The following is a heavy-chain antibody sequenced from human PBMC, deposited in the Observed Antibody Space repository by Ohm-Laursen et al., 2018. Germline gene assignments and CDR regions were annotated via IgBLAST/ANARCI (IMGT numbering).Heavy chain of an antibody. CDR1: GFTFGSYG. J-gene: IGHJ4*02. V-gene: IGHV3-33*01. Sequence: SLRLSCSASGFTFGSYGMHWVRQAPGKGLEWVAVIWYDGSETYYADSLRGRFTISRDNSKNTLYLQMISLRAEDMSIYYCVSGGWELQPGFDYWGPGTLVTVS. CDR2: IWYDGSET. CDR3: VSGGWELQPGFDY. D-gene: IGHD1-26*01.